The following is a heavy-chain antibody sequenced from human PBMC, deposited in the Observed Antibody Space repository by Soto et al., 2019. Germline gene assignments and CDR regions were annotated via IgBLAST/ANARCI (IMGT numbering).Heavy chain of an antibody. V-gene: IGHV4-34*01. CDR1: GGSCSGYD. D-gene: IGHD3-3*01. CDR3: ARGRPAYDYWSRGGWFDP. CDR2: INHSGST. Sequence: GTLALTCAVYGGSCSGYDWSWIRQRPGKGLEWIGEINHSGSTNYNPSLKSRVTISVDTSKNQYSLKLSSVTAADTAVYYCARGRPAYDYWSRGGWFDPWGQRTLVLVS. J-gene: IGHJ5*02.